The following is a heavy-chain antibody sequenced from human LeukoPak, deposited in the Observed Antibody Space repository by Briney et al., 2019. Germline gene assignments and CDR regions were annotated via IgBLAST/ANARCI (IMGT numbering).Heavy chain of an antibody. J-gene: IGHJ4*02. V-gene: IGHV1-2*02. D-gene: IGHD4-23*01. Sequence: ASVTVSFKGSGFTFTGHYIHWVRQAPGQGLEGMGYINPHSGGTNSPQKFQGRVTLTTDTSISAAYMELSSLISDDTAMYYCVREGNEVLTKDFDSWGQGTLVTVSS. CDR2: INPHSGGT. CDR1: GFTFTGHY. CDR3: VREGNEVLTKDFDS.